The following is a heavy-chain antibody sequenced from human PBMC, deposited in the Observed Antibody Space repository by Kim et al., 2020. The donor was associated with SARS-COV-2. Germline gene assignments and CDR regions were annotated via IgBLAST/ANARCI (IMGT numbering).Heavy chain of an antibody. Sequence: GGSLRLSCTASGFTFSSSAMSWVRQAPGKGLEWVAGISGGGSSTYYADSVKGRFTISRDNSKNTLYLQMNNLRAEDTAVYYCASHYGAGSLRPMNYYGVDV. V-gene: IGHV3-23*01. CDR2: ISGGGSST. CDR1: GFTFSSSA. J-gene: IGHJ6*01. CDR3: ASHYGAGSLRPMNYYGVDV. D-gene: IGHD3-10*01.